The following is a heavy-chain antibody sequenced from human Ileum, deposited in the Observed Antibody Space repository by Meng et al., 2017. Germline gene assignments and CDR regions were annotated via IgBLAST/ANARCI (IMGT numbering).Heavy chain of an antibody. CDR2: IYNSGIN. CDR3: AAYFGSAGGRGY. D-gene: IGHD2-15*01. J-gene: IGHJ4*02. V-gene: IGHV4-61*01. CDR1: GAFVSSVSYH. Sequence: GSLRLSCTVSGAFVSSVSYHWSWIRQPPGKGLEWVECIYNSGINKYNHSLESRVTISRDTSKHQFSLKLTSATAADTDVYYCAAYFGSAGGRGYWGQGALVTVSS.